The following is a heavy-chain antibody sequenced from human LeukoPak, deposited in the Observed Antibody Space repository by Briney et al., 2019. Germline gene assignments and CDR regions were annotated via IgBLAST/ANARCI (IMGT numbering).Heavy chain of an antibody. Sequence: PGGSLRLSCAASGFAVSSTYMSWVRQAPGKGLEWFSVLYSGGSTYYADYVQGRFTTSRDNSKNTLYLQMNSMRVEDTAVYFCARGDCSGGSCHSGLWGQGTLVTVSS. V-gene: IGHV3-66*01. CDR3: ARGDCSGGSCHSGL. CDR1: GFAVSSTY. D-gene: IGHD2-15*01. CDR2: LYSGGST. J-gene: IGHJ4*02.